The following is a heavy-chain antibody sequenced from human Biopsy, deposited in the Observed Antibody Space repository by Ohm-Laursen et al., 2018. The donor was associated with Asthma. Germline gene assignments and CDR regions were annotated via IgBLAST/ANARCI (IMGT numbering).Heavy chain of an antibody. CDR1: GYTFTGYY. Sequence: SVKVSCKASGYTFTGYYMHWVRQAPGQGLEWMGRINPNSGGTNYAQKFQGRVTMTRDTSISTAYMELSRLRSDDTAVYYCAREPMGGDYAFDYWGQGTLVTVSS. J-gene: IGHJ4*02. D-gene: IGHD4-17*01. CDR2: INPNSGGT. CDR3: AREPMGGDYAFDY. V-gene: IGHV1-2*06.